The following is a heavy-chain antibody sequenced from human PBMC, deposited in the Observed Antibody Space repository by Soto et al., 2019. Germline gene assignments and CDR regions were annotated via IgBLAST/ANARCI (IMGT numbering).Heavy chain of an antibody. V-gene: IGHV4-59*01. CDR1: GGSISSYY. J-gene: IGHJ6*02. CDR3: ARGQFHFYGMDV. Sequence: QVQLQESGPGLVKPSETLSLTCTVSGGSISSYYWCWVRQPPGKGLEWIGYIYYSGSSNYNPSLKSRVTISVDTSKNQFSRKLSSVTAADTAVYYCARGQFHFYGMDVWGQGATVTVSS. CDR2: IYYSGSS.